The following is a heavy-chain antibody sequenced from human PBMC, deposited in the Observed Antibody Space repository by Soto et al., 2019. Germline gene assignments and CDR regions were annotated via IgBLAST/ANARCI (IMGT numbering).Heavy chain of an antibody. CDR1: GFTFSNYA. CDR3: AKDKGVFNWATSYIDY. D-gene: IGHD1-1*01. CDR2: TSYDGNNE. Sequence: GGSLRLSCAASGFTFSNYAMHWVRQAPGKGLEWVALTSYDGNNEYYTDSVKGRFTISRDNSKNTLFLQMNSPRPEDTAVYYCAKDKGVFNWATSYIDYWGQGTQVTVSS. V-gene: IGHV3-30*18. J-gene: IGHJ4*02.